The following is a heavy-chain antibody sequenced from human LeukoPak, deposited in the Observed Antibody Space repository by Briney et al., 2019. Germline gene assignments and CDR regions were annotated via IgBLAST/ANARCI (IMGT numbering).Heavy chain of an antibody. J-gene: IGHJ4*02. D-gene: IGHD3-22*01. CDR2: IYYSGST. V-gene: IGHV4-59*01. CDR1: GGSINTYY. CDR3: ASGLGYYYDY. Sequence: SETLSLTCTVSGGSINTYYWSWIRQPPGKGLEWIGYIYYSGSTNYNPSLKSRVTISIDTSKNQFSLKLSSVTAADTAVYYCASGLGYYYDYWGQGTLVTVSS.